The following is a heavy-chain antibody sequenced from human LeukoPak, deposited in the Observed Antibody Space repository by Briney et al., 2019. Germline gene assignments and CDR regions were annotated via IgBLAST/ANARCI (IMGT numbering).Heavy chain of an antibody. CDR3: ARSVVAARPDLDY. D-gene: IGHD2-15*01. CDR2: IIPILGIA. V-gene: IGHV1-69*04. J-gene: IGHJ4*02. Sequence: SVKLSCKASGGTFTSYAISWVRQAPGQGHGWMGRIIPILGIANYAQKFHGRVTITADKSTSTAYMELSSLRSEDTAEYYCARSVVAARPDLDYWGQGTLVTVSS. CDR1: GGTFTSYA.